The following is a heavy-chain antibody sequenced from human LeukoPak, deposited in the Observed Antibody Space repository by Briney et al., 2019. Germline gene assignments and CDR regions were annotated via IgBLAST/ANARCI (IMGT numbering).Heavy chain of an antibody. Sequence: GGSLRLSCAASGFTLSMYWMSSGSQAPGKGLEWVANIKQDGSEKYYVGSVRGRFTISRDNAKNSLYLQMNSLRAEDTAVYYCARLEMSTIKDGDFWGQGTLVTVSS. J-gene: IGHJ4*02. D-gene: IGHD5-24*01. CDR1: GFTLSMYW. CDR3: ARLEMSTIKDGDF. V-gene: IGHV3-7*01. CDR2: IKQDGSEK.